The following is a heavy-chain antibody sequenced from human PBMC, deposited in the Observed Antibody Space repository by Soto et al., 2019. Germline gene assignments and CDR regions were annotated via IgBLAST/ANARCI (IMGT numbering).Heavy chain of an antibody. D-gene: IGHD6-13*01. CDR3: AKARVGAATGTSFFAY. V-gene: IGHV4-34*01. Sequence: SETLSLTCAVYGGSFSGYHWSWIRQPPGKGLEWIGEITHSGSTNYNPSLKSRVTISVDTSKNQFSLKLSSVTAADTAVFSCAKARVGAATGTSFFAYWGQGTLVPVSS. CDR2: ITHSGST. CDR1: GGSFSGYH. J-gene: IGHJ4*02.